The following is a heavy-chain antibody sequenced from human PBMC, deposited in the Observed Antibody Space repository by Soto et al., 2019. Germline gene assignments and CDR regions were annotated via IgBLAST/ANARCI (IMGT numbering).Heavy chain of an antibody. CDR3: ARPIAAAGTWFDP. D-gene: IGHD6-13*01. CDR2: IYPGDSDT. Sequence: GLLLKISCRGSGYSFVNYWIGWVRQKPGKGLEWVGIIYPGDSDTRYSPSFQGQVTISADKSISTAYLQWSSLKASDTAMYYCARPIAAAGTWFDPWGQRTLVTVSS. V-gene: IGHV5-51*01. J-gene: IGHJ5*02. CDR1: GYSFVNYW.